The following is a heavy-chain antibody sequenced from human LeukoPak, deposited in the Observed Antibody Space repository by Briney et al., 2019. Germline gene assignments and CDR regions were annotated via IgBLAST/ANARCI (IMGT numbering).Heavy chain of an antibody. Sequence: SQTLSLTCTVSGGSISSGSYYWSWIRQPAGKGLEWIGRIYTSGSTNYNPSLKSRVTISVDTSKNQFSLKLSSVTAADTAVYYCARHQVRGAPWYFDYWGQGTLVTVSS. CDR3: ARHQVRGAPWYFDY. V-gene: IGHV4-61*02. D-gene: IGHD3-10*01. J-gene: IGHJ4*02. CDR2: IYTSGST. CDR1: GGSISSGSYY.